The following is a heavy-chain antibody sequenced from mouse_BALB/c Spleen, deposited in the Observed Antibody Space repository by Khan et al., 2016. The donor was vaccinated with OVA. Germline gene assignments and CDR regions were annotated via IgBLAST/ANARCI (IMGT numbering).Heavy chain of an antibody. D-gene: IGHD1-1*01. CDR3: ARGNYYGYYFDY. J-gene: IGHJ2*01. CDR2: ISYSGGT. V-gene: IGHV3-2*02. Sequence: EVQLQQSGPGLVKPSQSLSLTCTVTGSSITSGYAWNWIRQFPGNKLEWMGYISYSGGTSYIPSLKSRISITRDTSKNQFFLQLNSVTTEDTATYYCARGNYYGYYFDYWGQGTTLTVSS. CDR1: GSSITSGYA.